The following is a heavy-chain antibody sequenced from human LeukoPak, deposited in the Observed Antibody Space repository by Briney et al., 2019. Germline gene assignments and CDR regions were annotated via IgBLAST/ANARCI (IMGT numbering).Heavy chain of an antibody. Sequence: SETLSLTCAVYGVTFSGYYWSWIRQPPGKGLEWIGEINDSGSTNYNTSLESRVTISVDTSKNQFSLKLSSVTAADTAFYYCASQGHHGKIVGTTLSYFYMDVWGKGTTVTVSS. CDR1: GVTFSGYY. V-gene: IGHV4-34*01. CDR3: ASQGHHGKIVGTTLSYFYMDV. D-gene: IGHD1-26*01. J-gene: IGHJ6*03. CDR2: INDSGST.